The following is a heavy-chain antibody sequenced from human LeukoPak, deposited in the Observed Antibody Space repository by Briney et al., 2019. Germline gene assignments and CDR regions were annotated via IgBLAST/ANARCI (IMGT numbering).Heavy chain of an antibody. Sequence: GGCLRLSCAASGFTFSTYAMSWVRQAPGKGLEWVSAISGSGGSTYYADSVKGRFTISRDNSKNTLYLQMNSLRTEDTAVYYCAKAVSAYYFDYWGQGTLVTVSS. CDR1: GFTFSTYA. CDR2: ISGSGGST. J-gene: IGHJ4*02. D-gene: IGHD6-19*01. V-gene: IGHV3-23*01. CDR3: AKAVSAYYFDY.